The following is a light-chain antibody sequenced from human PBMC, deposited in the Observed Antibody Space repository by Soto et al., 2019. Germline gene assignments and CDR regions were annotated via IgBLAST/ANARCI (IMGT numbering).Light chain of an antibody. J-gene: IGLJ2*01. V-gene: IGLV1-40*01. CDR2: GNS. CDR1: SSNIGAGYD. CDR3: QSYDSSLSGSV. Sequence: QSVLTQPPSVSGAPGQRVTISCTGSSSNIGAGYDVHWYQQLPGTAPKLLIYGNSKRPSGVPDRFSGSKSGTSASLAITGLQAEDESDYYCQSYDSSLSGSVFRGETKLSVL.